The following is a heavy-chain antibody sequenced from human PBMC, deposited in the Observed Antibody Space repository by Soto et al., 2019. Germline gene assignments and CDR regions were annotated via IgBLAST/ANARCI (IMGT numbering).Heavy chain of an antibody. Sequence: GESLKISCKASGYSFTTYWIGWVRQMPGKGLEWMGIIYPGDSDTKYSPSLQGQVTISADTSISTAYLQWTSLKASDTAMYYCARHYSSGWYEPTFDYWGQGTLVTVSS. CDR3: ARHYSSGWYEPTFDY. CDR1: GYSFTTYW. D-gene: IGHD6-19*01. V-gene: IGHV5-51*01. J-gene: IGHJ4*02. CDR2: IYPGDSDT.